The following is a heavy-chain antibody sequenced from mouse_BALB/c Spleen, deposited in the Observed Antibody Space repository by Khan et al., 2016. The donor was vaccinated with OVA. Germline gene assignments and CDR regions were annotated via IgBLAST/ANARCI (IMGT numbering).Heavy chain of an antibody. Sequence: QVQLKESGAELANPGASVKMSCKSSGYTFSVYWIYWLKQGPGQGLEWIGYINPSSGYSDYNQRFKDKATLTADKSSTTAYMQLSSLTSEDSGVYFCARRSFYGDLWYFDVWGAGTTVTVS. J-gene: IGHJ1*01. CDR1: GYTFSVYW. V-gene: IGHV1-7*01. D-gene: IGHD2-13*01. CDR2: INPSSGYS. CDR3: ARRSFYGDLWYFDV.